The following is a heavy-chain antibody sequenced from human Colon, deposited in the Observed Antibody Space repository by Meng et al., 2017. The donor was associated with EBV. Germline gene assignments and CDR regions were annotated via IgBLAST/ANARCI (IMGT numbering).Heavy chain of an antibody. D-gene: IGHD5-18*01. V-gene: IGHV4-30-4*01. J-gene: IGHJ2*01. CDR3: ASVGWRQWSFDP. Sequence: HVQSQAPGPGLVHPPQTLYLSCPLSGGSISSGDYDCSAIRQPPGKGLELIGHIYYSESHSYNPSLKRRATISVDTSNSQFSLKLSSVTAADTALHSWASVGWRQWSFDPWGRGTLVTVSS. CDR1: GGSISSGDYD. CDR2: IYYSESH.